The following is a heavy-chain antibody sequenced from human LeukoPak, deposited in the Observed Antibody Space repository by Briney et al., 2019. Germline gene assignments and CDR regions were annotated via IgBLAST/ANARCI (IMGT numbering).Heavy chain of an antibody. CDR3: ARRPYYYGSGSSIYYFDY. CDR2: IYYSGST. CDR1: GGSIRSYY. D-gene: IGHD3-10*01. J-gene: IGHJ4*02. V-gene: IGHV4-59*08. Sequence: SETLSLTCTVSGGSIRSYYWSWIRQPPGKGLEWIGNIYYSGSTNYNPSLKSRVTISVDTSKNQFSLKLSSLTAADTAVYYCARRPYYYGSGSSIYYFDYWGPGTLVTVSS.